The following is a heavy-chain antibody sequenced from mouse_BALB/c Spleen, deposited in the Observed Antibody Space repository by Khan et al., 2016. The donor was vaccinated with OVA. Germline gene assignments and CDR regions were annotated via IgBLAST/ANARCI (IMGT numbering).Heavy chain of an antibody. CDR3: VRGAGTTDGMDY. D-gene: IGHD4-1*01. CDR2: ILPGRGNS. V-gene: IGHV1-9*01. Sequence: VQLQESGAELMKPGASVKISCKATGYTFSSYWIEWVKQRPGHGLEWIGEILPGRGNSNYNEKFKGKATFTADTSSNIAYMQLNSLTSEDSAVYYCVRGAGTTDGMDYWGQGTLVTVSS. J-gene: IGHJ4*01. CDR1: GYTFSSYW.